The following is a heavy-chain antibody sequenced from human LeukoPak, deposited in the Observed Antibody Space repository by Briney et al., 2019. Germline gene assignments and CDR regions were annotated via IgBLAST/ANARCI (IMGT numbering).Heavy chain of an antibody. CDR2: INPNSGGT. D-gene: IGHD7-27*01. J-gene: IGHJ4*02. V-gene: IGHV1-2*02. Sequence: GASVKVCCKASGYTFTGYYMDWVRHAPGQGLELMGWINPNSGGTNYAQKFQGRVTMTRDTSISTAYMELSRLRSDDTAVYYCARDQFSWGLVYYFDYWGQGTLVTVSS. CDR3: ARDQFSWGLVYYFDY. CDR1: GYTFTGYY.